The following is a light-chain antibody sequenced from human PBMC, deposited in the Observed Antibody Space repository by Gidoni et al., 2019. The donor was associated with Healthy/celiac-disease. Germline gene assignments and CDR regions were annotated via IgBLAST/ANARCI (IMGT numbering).Light chain of an antibody. CDR3: QSYDSSLSGWVV. Sequence: SVLTQPPSLSGAPGQRVTISCTGSSSNIGAGYDVHWYQQLPGTAPKLLIYGNSNRPSGVPDRFSGSKSGTSASLAITGLQAEDEADYYCQSYDSSLSGWVVFGGGTKLTVL. CDR2: GNS. CDR1: SSNIGAGYD. J-gene: IGLJ2*01. V-gene: IGLV1-40*01.